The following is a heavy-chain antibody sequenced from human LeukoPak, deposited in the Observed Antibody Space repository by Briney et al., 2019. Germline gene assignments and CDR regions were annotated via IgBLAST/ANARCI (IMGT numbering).Heavy chain of an antibody. CDR2: LYSGGST. Sequence: PGGSLRLSCAGSGFTVSSNYMSWVRQVPGKGLEWVSILYSGGSTFYADSVKGRFTISRDNSKNTVYLQMNSLRAEDTAVYYCAKGPMATKATIDYWGQGTLVTVSS. V-gene: IGHV3-66*01. CDR3: AKGPMATKATIDY. CDR1: GFTVSSNY. D-gene: IGHD5-24*01. J-gene: IGHJ4*02.